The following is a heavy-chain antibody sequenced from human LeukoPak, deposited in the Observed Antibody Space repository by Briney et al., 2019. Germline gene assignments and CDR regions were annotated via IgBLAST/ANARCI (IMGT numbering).Heavy chain of an antibody. Sequence: SETLSLTCTVSGGSINSYYWSWIRQPAGKGLECIGRIYYSGSTNYNPSLKSRVTMSVDTSKNQFSLKLSSVTAADTAVYYCARLCNFYHEGADPHSWDYDDDCYQGTLITV. CDR1: GGSINSYY. D-gene: IGHD2/OR15-2a*01. CDR3: ARLCNFYHEGADPHSWDYDDD. CDR2: IYYSGST. J-gene: IGHJ4*02. V-gene: IGHV4-4*07.